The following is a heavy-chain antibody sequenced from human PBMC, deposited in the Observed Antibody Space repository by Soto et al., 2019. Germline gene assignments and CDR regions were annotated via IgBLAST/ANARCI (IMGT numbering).Heavy chain of an antibody. D-gene: IGHD1-26*01. V-gene: IGHV1-24*01. CDR3: ATVGVGATSFSFYDY. J-gene: IGHJ4*02. Sequence: ASVKVSCKVSGYTLTELSMHWVRRAPGKGLEWMGGFDPEDGETIYAQKFQGRVTMTEDTSTDTAYMELSSLRSEDTAVYYCATVGVGATSFSFYDYWGQGTLVTVSS. CDR2: FDPEDGET. CDR1: GYTLTELS.